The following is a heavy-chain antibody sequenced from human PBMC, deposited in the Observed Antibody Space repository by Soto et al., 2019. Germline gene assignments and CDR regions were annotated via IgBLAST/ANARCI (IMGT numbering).Heavy chain of an antibody. J-gene: IGHJ4*02. CDR2: IYSGGNT. Sequence: GGSLRLSCAASGFTVSSNYMTWVRQAPGKGLEWVSVIYSGGNTYYADSVKGRFTISRDSSKNTLYLQLSSLRAEDTAVYYCGRDDVAVTGRDYWGQGTLVTVSS. V-gene: IGHV3-66*01. CDR3: GRDDVAVTGRDY. CDR1: GFTVSSNY. D-gene: IGHD6-19*01.